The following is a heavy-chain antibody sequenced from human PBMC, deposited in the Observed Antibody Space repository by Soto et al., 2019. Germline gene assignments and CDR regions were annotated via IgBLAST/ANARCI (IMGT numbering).Heavy chain of an antibody. D-gene: IGHD4-17*01. CDR1: GGTFSSYA. V-gene: IGHV1-69*13. CDR2: IIPIFGTA. Sequence: ASVKVSCKASGGTFSSYAISWVRQAPGQGLEWMGGIIPIFGTANYAQKFQGRVTITADESTSTAYMELSSLRSEDTAVYYCASCWSCHGDYLYYYYGMDVWGQGTTVTVSS. J-gene: IGHJ6*02. CDR3: ASCWSCHGDYLYYYYGMDV.